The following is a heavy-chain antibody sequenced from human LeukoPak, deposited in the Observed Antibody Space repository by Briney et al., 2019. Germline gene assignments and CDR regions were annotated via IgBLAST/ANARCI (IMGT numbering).Heavy chain of an antibody. D-gene: IGHD1-26*01. Sequence: GGSLRLSCAASGFTFSSYWMSWVRQARGKGLEWVANIKQDGSEKYYVDSVKGRFTISRDNAKNSLYLQMNSLRAEDTAVYYCVRDLNGGATDYWGQGTLVTVSS. V-gene: IGHV3-7*01. CDR3: VRDLNGGATDY. CDR2: IKQDGSEK. J-gene: IGHJ4*02. CDR1: GFTFSSYW.